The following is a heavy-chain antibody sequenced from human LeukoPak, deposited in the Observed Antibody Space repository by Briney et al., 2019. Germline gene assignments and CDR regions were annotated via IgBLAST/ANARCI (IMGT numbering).Heavy chain of an antibody. V-gene: IGHV4-59*08. Sequence: PSETLSLTCTVSGGSISNYYWSWIRQPPGKGLEWIGYIYYSGSTNYNPSLMSRVTISLDTSKNQFSLRLSSVTAADTAMYYCARLDSSGWSYWGQGTLVTVSS. CDR1: GGSISNYY. CDR3: ARLDSSGWSY. J-gene: IGHJ4*02. CDR2: IYYSGST. D-gene: IGHD6-19*01.